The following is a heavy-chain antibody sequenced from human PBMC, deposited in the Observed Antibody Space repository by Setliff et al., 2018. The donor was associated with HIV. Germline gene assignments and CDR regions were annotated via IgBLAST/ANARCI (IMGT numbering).Heavy chain of an antibody. Sequence: SETLSLTCSVSGGSIDNNKYYWTWIRQPPGKGLEWTGSIYHTGRTYYNRSLESRLTISIDTSKNQFSLKLTSVTAADTAMYYCARGGTSSNWFDPWGQGTLVTAPQ. V-gene: IGHV4-39*01. CDR2: IYHTGRT. J-gene: IGHJ5*02. CDR1: GGSIDNNKYY. CDR3: ARGGTSSNWFDP. D-gene: IGHD1-26*01.